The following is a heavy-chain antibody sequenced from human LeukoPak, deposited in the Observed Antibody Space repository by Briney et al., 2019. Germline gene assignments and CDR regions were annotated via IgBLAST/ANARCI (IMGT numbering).Heavy chain of an antibody. D-gene: IGHD2-15*01. V-gene: IGHV3-23*01. J-gene: IGHJ4*02. CDR2: ISGSGGST. Sequence: GGSLRLSCAASGFTFSSYGMSWVRQAPGKGLEWVSAISGSGGSTYYADSVKGRFTISRDNSKNTLYLQMNSLRAEDTAVYYCARDKVVGATYFDYWGQGTLVTVSS. CDR1: GFTFSSYG. CDR3: ARDKVVGATYFDY.